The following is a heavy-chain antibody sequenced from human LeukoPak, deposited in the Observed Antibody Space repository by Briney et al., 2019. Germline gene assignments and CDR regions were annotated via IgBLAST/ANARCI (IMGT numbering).Heavy chain of an antibody. D-gene: IGHD3-22*01. CDR3: ARDHPTYYYDSSAVQDAFDI. J-gene: IGHJ3*02. Sequence: ASVKVSCKASGYTFTGYYMHWVRQAPGQGLEWMGWINPNSGGTNYAQKFQGRVTMTRDTSISTAYMELSRLRSDDTAVYYCARDHPTYYYDSSAVQDAFDIWGQGTMVTVSS. CDR1: GYTFTGYY. V-gene: IGHV1-2*02. CDR2: INPNSGGT.